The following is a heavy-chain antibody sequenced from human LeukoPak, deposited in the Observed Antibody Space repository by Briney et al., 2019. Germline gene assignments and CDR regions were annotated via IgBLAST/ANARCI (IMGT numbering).Heavy chain of an antibody. CDR2: IYYSGST. D-gene: IGHD3-3*01. CDR3: ASSRGYYYSWSGPLYFGY. Sequence: SETLSLTCTVSGGSVSSYYWSWIRQPPGKGLEWIGYIYYSGSTNYNPSLKSRVTISVDTSKNQFSLKLSSVTAADTAVYYCASSRGYYYSWSGPLYFGYWGQGTLVTVSS. CDR1: GGSVSSYY. V-gene: IGHV4-59*02. J-gene: IGHJ4*02.